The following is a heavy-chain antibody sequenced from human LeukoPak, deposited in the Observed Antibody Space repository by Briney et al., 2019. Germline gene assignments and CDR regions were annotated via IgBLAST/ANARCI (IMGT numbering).Heavy chain of an antibody. D-gene: IGHD2-2*01. Sequence: GGSLRLSCAASGFNFSNYAMTWVRQAPGKGLECVSGISGSGDSTYYADSVKGRFTISRDNSKNTLYLQMNSLRAGDTALYYCAKDRSLVPAALIYWGQGGLVIVSS. J-gene: IGHJ4*02. CDR2: ISGSGDST. CDR1: GFNFSNYA. CDR3: AKDRSLVPAALIY. V-gene: IGHV3-23*01.